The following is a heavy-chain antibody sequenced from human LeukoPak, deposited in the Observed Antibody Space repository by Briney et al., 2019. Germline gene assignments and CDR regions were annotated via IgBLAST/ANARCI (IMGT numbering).Heavy chain of an antibody. V-gene: IGHV4-59*01. Sequence: SETLSLTCTVSGGSISSYYWSWIRQPPGKGLEWIGDIYYSGSTNYNPSLKSRVTISVDTSKNQFSLKLSSVTDADTAVYYCARLRRGYSYGPDYWCQGTLVTVSS. CDR3: ARLRRGYSYGPDY. CDR2: IYYSGST. CDR1: GGSISSYY. J-gene: IGHJ4*02. D-gene: IGHD5-18*01.